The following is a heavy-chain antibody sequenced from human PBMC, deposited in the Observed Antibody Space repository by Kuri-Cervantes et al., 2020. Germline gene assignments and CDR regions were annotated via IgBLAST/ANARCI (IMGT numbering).Heavy chain of an antibody. CDR1: GYTFTGYY. CDR3: ARDGPDRSGYYLDS. V-gene: IGHV1-2*02. J-gene: IGHJ4*02. D-gene: IGHD3-22*01. Sequence: ASVKVSCKASGYTFTGYYMHWVRHAPGQGLEWMGWINPNSGGTNYAQKFQGRATMTTDTSTSTAYMELRSLRSDDTAVYYCARDGPDRSGYYLDSWGQGTPVTVSS. CDR2: INPNSGGT.